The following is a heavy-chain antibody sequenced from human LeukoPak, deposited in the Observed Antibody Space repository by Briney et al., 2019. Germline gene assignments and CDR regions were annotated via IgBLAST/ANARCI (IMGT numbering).Heavy chain of an antibody. CDR1: GFTVSSTY. D-gene: IGHD1-20*01. CDR2: IYTGGTT. CDR3: ARGITGSNNWFDP. V-gene: IGHV3-53*01. Sequence: GGSLRLSCAASGFTVSSTYMSWLRQAPGKGLEWVSLIYTGGTTYYADSVKGRFTSSRDNSENTLYLQMNSLRAEDTAVYYCARGITGSNNWFDPWGQGTLVTVSS. J-gene: IGHJ5*02.